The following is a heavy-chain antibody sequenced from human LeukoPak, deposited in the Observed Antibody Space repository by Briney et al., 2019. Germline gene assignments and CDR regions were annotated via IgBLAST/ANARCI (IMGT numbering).Heavy chain of an antibody. V-gene: IGHV4-59*08. CDR3: ARHEGRYFDWLTLDY. Sequence: SETLSLTCTVSGGSISSYYWSWIRQPPGKGLEWIGYIYYSGSTNYNPSLKSRVTISVDTSKNQFSLKLSSVTAADTAVYYCARHEGRYFDWLTLDYWGQGTLVTVSS. D-gene: IGHD3-9*01. CDR2: IYYSGST. J-gene: IGHJ4*02. CDR1: GGSISSYY.